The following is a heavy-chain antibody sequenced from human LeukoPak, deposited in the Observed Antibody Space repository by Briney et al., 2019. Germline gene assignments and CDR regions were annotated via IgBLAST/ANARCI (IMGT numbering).Heavy chain of an antibody. Sequence: PSETLSLTCTLSGGSISTYYWSWVRQPPGKGLEGIGYIYYTGSTDYNPSLKSRVTMSVDTSKNQFSLKLSSVTAADTAVYSCARGSVRGEFDPWGQGTLVTVSS. D-gene: IGHD3-10*01. J-gene: IGHJ5*02. CDR3: ARGSVRGEFDP. CDR1: GGSISTYY. V-gene: IGHV4-59*01. CDR2: IYYTGST.